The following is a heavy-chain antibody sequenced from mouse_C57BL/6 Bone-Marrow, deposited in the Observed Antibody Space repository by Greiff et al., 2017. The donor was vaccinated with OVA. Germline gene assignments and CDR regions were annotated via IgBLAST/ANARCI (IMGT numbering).Heavy chain of an antibody. CDR1: GYTFTSYW. CDR2: IYPSDSET. CDR3: ARIGITTVVARDFDY. D-gene: IGHD1-1*01. J-gene: IGHJ2*01. V-gene: IGHV1-61*01. Sequence: VQLQQPGAELVRPGSSVKLSCKASGYTFTSYWMDWVKQRPGQGLEWIGNIYPSDSETHYNQKFKDKATLTVDKSSSTAYMQLSRLTSEDSAVYYCARIGITTVVARDFDYWGQGTTLTVSS.